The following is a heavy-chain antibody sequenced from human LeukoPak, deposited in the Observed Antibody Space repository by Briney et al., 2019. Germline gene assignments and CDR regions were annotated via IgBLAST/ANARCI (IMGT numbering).Heavy chain of an antibody. CDR2: IYNSGNT. V-gene: IGHV4-39*07. CDR3: AIIGQRYLPFDY. D-gene: IGHD1-14*01. Sequence: SETLSLTCTVSGGSMSSTNYYWGWIRQPPGKGLEWIGSIYNSGNTYYNPSLKSRVTISVDTSKNQFSLKLSSVTAADTAVYYCAIIGQRYLPFDYWGQGTLVTVSS. CDR1: GGSMSSTNYY. J-gene: IGHJ4*02.